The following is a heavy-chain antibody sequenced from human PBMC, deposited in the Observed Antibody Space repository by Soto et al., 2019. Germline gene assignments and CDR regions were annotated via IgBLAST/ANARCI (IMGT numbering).Heavy chain of an antibody. D-gene: IGHD3-22*01. CDR3: ARVYYESRGPTKYRAFDF. CDR2: ISYDGSNN. J-gene: IGHJ3*01. CDR1: GFTFSSYG. Sequence: GGSLRLSCAASGFTFSSYGMYWVRQAPGKGLEWVAAISYDGSNNYHADSVKGRLTISRDNAKNSLYLQMNSLRAEDTAVYYCARVYYESRGPTKYRAFDFWGQGTMVTVSS. V-gene: IGHV3-30*03.